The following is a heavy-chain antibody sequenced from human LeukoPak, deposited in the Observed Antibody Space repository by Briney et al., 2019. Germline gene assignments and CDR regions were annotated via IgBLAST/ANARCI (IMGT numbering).Heavy chain of an antibody. CDR1: GFSVSSHY. CDR2: IYSGDKT. J-gene: IGHJ4*02. V-gene: IGHV3-53*01. D-gene: IGHD3-9*01. CDR3: ARDGGGRILAFDY. Sequence: GGSLRLSCAASGFSVSSHYMSWLRQAPGKGLESVSIIYSGDKTYYTDSVKGRFTISRDNSKNTVYLQMSSLRPDDTAVYYCARDGGGRILAFDYWGQGTLVTVSS.